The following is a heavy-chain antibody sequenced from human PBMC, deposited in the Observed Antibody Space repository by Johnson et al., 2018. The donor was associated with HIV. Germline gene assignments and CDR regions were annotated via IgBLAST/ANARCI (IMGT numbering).Heavy chain of an antibody. CDR2: ISYDGSNK. CDR3: ARVRTAAGFDAFDI. D-gene: IGHD6-13*01. CDR1: GFTFSSYA. V-gene: IGHV3-30-3*01. J-gene: IGHJ3*02. Sequence: QVQLVESGGGVVQPGRSLRLSCAASGFTFSSYAMHWVRQAPGKGLEWVAVISYDGSNKYYADSVKGRFTISRDNSKNTLYLQMNSLRAEDTAVYYCARVRTAAGFDAFDIWGQGTLVTVSS.